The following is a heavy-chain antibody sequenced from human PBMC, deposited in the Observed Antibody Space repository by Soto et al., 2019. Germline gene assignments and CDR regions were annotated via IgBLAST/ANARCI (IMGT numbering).Heavy chain of an antibody. CDR2: IIPILGIA. J-gene: IGHJ5*02. CDR3: ARDLVTMVRGVPFNWFDP. CDR1: GGTFSSYT. D-gene: IGHD3-10*01. V-gene: IGHV1-69*08. Sequence: QVQLVQSGAEVKKPGSSVKVSCKASGGTFSSYTISWVRQAPGQGLEWMGRIIPILGIANYAQKFQGRVTITADKSTSTAYMELSSLRSEGTAVYYCARDLVTMVRGVPFNWFDPWGQGTLVTVSS.